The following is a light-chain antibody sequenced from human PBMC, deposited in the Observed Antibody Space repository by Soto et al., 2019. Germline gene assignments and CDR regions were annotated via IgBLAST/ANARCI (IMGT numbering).Light chain of an antibody. CDR1: QGISNY. J-gene: IGKJ4*01. CDR2: AAS. Sequence: VIWMTQSPSLLSASTGDRVTISCRMSQGISNYLAWYQQKPGKAPELLIYAASTLQSGVPSRFSGSGSGTDFTLTISWLQSEDFATYYCQQHYSFPFTFGGGTKVEIK. V-gene: IGKV1D-8*01. CDR3: QQHYSFPFT.